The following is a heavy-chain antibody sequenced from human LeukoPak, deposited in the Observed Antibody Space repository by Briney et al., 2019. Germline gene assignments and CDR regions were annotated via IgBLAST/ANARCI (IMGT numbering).Heavy chain of an antibody. J-gene: IGHJ4*02. CDR2: ISSDESRT. CDR3: ATVRAVAGTEVLYYFDY. CDR1: GFTFSSYW. D-gene: IGHD6-19*01. V-gene: IGHV3-74*01. Sequence: PGGSLRLSCAASGFTFSSYWMHWVRQAPGKGLVWVSRISSDESRTNYAASVKARFTISRDNAKNTVYLQMNSLRAEDTAVYYCATVRAVAGTEVLYYFDYWGQGTLVTVSS.